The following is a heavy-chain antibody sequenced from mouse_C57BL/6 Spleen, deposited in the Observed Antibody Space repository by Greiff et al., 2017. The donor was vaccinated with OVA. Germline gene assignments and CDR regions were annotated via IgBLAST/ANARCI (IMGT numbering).Heavy chain of an antibody. Sequence: VKLQESGAELARPGASVKLSCKASGYTFTSYGISWVKQRTGQGLEWIGEIYPRSGNTYYNEKFKGKATLTADKSSSTAYMELRSLTSEDSAVYFCQFITTVERDYWGQGTTLTVSS. J-gene: IGHJ2*01. V-gene: IGHV1-81*01. CDR2: IYPRSGNT. D-gene: IGHD1-1*01. CDR3: QFITTVERDY. CDR1: GYTFTSYG.